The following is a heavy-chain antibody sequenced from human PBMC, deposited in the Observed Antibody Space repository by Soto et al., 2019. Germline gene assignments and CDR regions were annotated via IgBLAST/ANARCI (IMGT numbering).Heavy chain of an antibody. CDR2: IRSKANSYAT. CDR1: GFTFSGSA. V-gene: IGHV3-73*01. J-gene: IGHJ4*02. Sequence: GGSLTLSCAASGFTFSGSAMHWVRQASGKGLEWVGRIRSKANSYATAYAASVKGRFTISRDDSKNTAYLQMNSLKTEDTAVYYCTRLGHCSGGSCATPTDYWGQGTLVTVSS. D-gene: IGHD2-15*01. CDR3: TRLGHCSGGSCATPTDY.